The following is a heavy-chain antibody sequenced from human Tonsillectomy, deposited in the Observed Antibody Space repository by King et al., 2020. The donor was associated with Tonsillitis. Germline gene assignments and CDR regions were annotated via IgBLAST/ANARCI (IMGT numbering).Heavy chain of an antibody. J-gene: IGHJ4*02. CDR2: LNNDGTIT. CDR1: GFTFSYYW. CDR3: ARSLNGSFDY. Sequence: VQLVESGRGLVQPGGSLRLSCAASGFTFSYYWIHWVRQAPGKGLVWVSRLNNDGTITGYADSVKGRFTISRDNARNTLYLQMNSLRAEDTAVYYCARSLNGSFDYWGQGTLVTVSS. D-gene: IGHD6-19*01. V-gene: IGHV3-74*01.